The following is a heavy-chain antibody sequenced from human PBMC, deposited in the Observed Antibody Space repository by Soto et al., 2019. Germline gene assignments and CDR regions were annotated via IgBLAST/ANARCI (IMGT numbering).Heavy chain of an antibody. V-gene: IGHV3-23*01. Sequence: GGSLRLSCAASGFTFGDSGMHWVRQAPGKGLEWVSGISGSGGSTSVADSVKGRFTISRDNSKNTLYLQMNSLRAEDTAVYYCAKDRYCSSTSCYAGYYWGQGTLVTVSS. D-gene: IGHD2-2*01. CDR3: AKDRYCSSTSCYAGYY. J-gene: IGHJ4*02. CDR1: GFTFGDSG. CDR2: ISGSGGST.